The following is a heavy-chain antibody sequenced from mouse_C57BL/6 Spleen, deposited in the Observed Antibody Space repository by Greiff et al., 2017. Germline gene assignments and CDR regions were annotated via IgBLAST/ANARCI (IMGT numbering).Heavy chain of an antibody. Sequence: VQLQQPGAELVKPGASVKLSCKASGYTFTSYWMHWVKQRPGQGLEWIGMIHPNSGSTNYNEKFKSKATLTVDKSSSTAYMQLSSLTSEDSAVYYCARREVTTRDYYAMGYWGQGTSVTVSS. D-gene: IGHD2-2*01. CDR3: ARREVTTRDYYAMGY. J-gene: IGHJ4*01. V-gene: IGHV1-64*01. CDR1: GYTFTSYW. CDR2: IHPNSGST.